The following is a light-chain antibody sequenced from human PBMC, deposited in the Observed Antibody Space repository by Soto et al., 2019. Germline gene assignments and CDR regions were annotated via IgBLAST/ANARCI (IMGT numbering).Light chain of an antibody. CDR2: DVN. CDR1: SSDVGGYNY. CDR3: SSYTSSSPVV. Sequence: QSVLTQPASVSGSPGQSITISCTGTSSDVGGYNYVSWYQQHPGKAPKLMIYDVNNRPSGVSNRFSGSKSGNTASLTISGLQAEDEADYYCSSYTSSSPVVFGGGTKVPS. V-gene: IGLV2-14*01. J-gene: IGLJ2*01.